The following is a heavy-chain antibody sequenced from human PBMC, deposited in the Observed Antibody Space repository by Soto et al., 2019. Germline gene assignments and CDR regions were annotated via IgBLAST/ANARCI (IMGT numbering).Heavy chain of an antibody. Sequence: GGSLRLCCAASGFSVSYYAMSGVRQAPGKGLEWVSVTSESGGSTHYADSVRGRFTVSRDNSKNSLSLRMKSLRDEDTAVYFCAKRSPYSTGWYSPIFDYWGQGALVIFCS. CDR2: TSESGGST. CDR1: GFSVSYYA. D-gene: IGHD2-2*01. V-gene: IGHV3-23*01. CDR3: AKRSPYSTGWYSPIFDY. J-gene: IGHJ4*02.